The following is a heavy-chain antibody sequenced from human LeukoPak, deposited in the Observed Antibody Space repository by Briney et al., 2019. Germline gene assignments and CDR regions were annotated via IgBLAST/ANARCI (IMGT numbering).Heavy chain of an antibody. Sequence: GGSLRLSCAASGFTFSSYGMHWVRQAPGKGLEWVAFIPYDGSNKYYADSVKGRFTISRDNAKNSLYLQMNSLRAEDTAVYYCARDRRSSGWFDYWGQGTLVTVSS. CDR1: GFTFSSYG. CDR3: ARDRRSSGWFDY. J-gene: IGHJ4*02. D-gene: IGHD6-19*01. CDR2: IPYDGSNK. V-gene: IGHV3-30*02.